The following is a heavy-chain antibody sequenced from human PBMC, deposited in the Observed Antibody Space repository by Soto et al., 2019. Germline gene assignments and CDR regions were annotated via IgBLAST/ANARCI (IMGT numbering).Heavy chain of an antibody. Sequence: GGSLRLSWAAAGVTFNNYSMTWARQAPGKGLEWVSYISRSSSTIYYADSVKGRFTISRDNSRNTLFLQMNSLRAEDTAVYYCARDYYKYYDSSGYYRSPAYWGQGTLVTVSS. J-gene: IGHJ4*02. CDR1: GVTFNNYS. V-gene: IGHV3-48*01. CDR2: ISRSSSTI. CDR3: ARDYYKYYDSSGYYRSPAY. D-gene: IGHD3-22*01.